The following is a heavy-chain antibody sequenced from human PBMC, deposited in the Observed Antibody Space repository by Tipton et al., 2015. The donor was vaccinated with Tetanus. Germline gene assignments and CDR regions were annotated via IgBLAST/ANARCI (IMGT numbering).Heavy chain of an antibody. CDR1: GGSFSGYY. V-gene: IGHV4-34*01. D-gene: IGHD4-17*01. Sequence: TLSLTCAVYGGSFSGYYWSWIRQPPGKGLEWIGEINHSGSTNYNPSLKSRVTISVDTSKNQFSLKLSSVTAADTAVYYCARGNYGDYRIFGTLPPHFDYWGQGTLVTVSS. CDR3: ARGNYGDYRIFGTLPPHFDY. CDR2: INHSGST. J-gene: IGHJ4*02.